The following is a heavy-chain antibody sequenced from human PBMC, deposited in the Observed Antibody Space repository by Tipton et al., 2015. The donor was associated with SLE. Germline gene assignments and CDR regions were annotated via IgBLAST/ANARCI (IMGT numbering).Heavy chain of an antibody. V-gene: IGHV1-2*06. CDR2: INPNSGGT. J-gene: IGHJ4*02. Sequence: VQLVQSGAEVKKPGASVTVSCKASGYTFTGYYMHWVRQAPGQGLEWMGRINPNSGGTNYAQKFQGRVTMTRDTSISTAYMELSRLKSDDTAVYYCASLSQWDTAMVGYWGQGTLVTVSS. CDR1: GYTFTGYY. D-gene: IGHD5-18*01. CDR3: ASLSQWDTAMVGY.